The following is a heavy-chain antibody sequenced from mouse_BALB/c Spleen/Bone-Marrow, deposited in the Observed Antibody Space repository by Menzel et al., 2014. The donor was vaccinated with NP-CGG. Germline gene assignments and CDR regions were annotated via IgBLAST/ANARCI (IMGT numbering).Heavy chain of an antibody. CDR2: ISSGGSNT. D-gene: IGHD2-2*01. J-gene: IGHJ4*01. CDR3: ARQRGYAYAMDY. Sequence: EVKVVESGGGLVKPGGSLKLSCAASGFAFSGYDMSWVRQAPEKRLEWVAYISSGGSNTYYPDTVKGRFTISRDNAKNTLYLQMNSLKSEDTAMYYCARQRGYAYAMDYWGQGTSVTVSS. CDR1: GFAFSGYD. V-gene: IGHV5-12-1*01.